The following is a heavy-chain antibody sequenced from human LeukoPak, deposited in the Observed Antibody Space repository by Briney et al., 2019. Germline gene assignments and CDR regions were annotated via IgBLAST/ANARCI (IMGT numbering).Heavy chain of an antibody. V-gene: IGHV1-69*13. J-gene: IGHJ2*01. CDR1: GGTFSSYA. Sequence: SVKVSCTASGGTFSSYAISWVRQAPGQGLEWMGGIIPIFGTANYAQKFLGRVTITADESTSTAYMELSSLRSEDTAVYYCARSPGIAVAGLDWYFDLWGRGTLVTVSS. D-gene: IGHD6-19*01. CDR3: ARSPGIAVAGLDWYFDL. CDR2: IIPIFGTA.